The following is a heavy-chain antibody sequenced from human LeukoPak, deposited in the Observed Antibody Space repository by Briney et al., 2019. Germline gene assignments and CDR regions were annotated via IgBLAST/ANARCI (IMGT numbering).Heavy chain of an antibody. CDR1: GFTFSSYA. CDR2: ISYDGSKK. CDR3: AREEHDYVWGSYRYYYYYGIDV. D-gene: IGHD3-16*02. V-gene: IGHV3-30-3*01. Sequence: GGSLRLSCAASGFTFSSYAVHWVRQAPGKGLEWVAVISYDGSKKYYADSLKGRFTISRDNSKDTLYLQMDSLRTEDTALYYCAREEHDYVWGSYRYYYYYGIDVWGQGTTVTVSS. J-gene: IGHJ6*02.